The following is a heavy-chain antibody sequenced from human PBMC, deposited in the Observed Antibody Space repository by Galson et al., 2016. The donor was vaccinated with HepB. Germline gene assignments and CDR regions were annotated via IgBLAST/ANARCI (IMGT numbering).Heavy chain of an antibody. CDR1: DESIMTHY. CDR3: ARGTRFSYKGSFDS. Sequence: SETLSLTCDVSDESIMTHYWSWIRQSPGKGLEWLGYTHSSGNSKYNPSLTSRVTMSLDTSRSRFSLRLRSVTAADTAVYFCARGTRFSYKGSFDSWGQGALVTVSS. V-gene: IGHV4-59*11. J-gene: IGHJ4*02. D-gene: IGHD3-10*01. CDR2: THSSGNS.